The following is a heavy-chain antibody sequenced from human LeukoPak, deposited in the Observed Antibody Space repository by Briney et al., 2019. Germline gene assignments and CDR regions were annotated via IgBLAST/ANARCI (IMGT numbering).Heavy chain of an antibody. V-gene: IGHV4-59*01. D-gene: IGHD5-18*01. CDR2: IYYSGST. CDR3: AYADGYTFDY. J-gene: IGHJ4*02. Sequence: PSETLSLTCTVSGGSISSYYWSWIRQPPGKGLEWIGYIYYSGSTNYNPSLKSRVTISVDTSKNQFSLRLSSVTAADTAVYYCAYADGYTFDYWGQGTLVTVSS. CDR1: GGSISSYY.